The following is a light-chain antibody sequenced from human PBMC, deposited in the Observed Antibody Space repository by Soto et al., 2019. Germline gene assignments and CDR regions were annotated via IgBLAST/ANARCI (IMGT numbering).Light chain of an antibody. Sequence: EIVLTQSPATLSLSPGERATISCRASQSVSSYLAWYQQKPGQAPRLLIYDASNRATGIPARFSGSGSGTDLTHTHNSLEPEYCAFYHCPQLSNWWTFGQGTKVEIK. J-gene: IGKJ1*01. CDR2: DAS. CDR1: QSVSSY. CDR3: PQLSNWWT. V-gene: IGKV3-11*01.